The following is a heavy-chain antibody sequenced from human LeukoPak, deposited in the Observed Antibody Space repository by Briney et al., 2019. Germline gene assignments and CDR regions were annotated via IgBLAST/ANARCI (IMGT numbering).Heavy chain of an antibody. CDR2: IYYSGST. CDR1: GGSISGSSYF. J-gene: IGHJ4*02. V-gene: IGHV4-39*01. D-gene: IGHD3-16*01. Sequence: AETLSLTCTVSGGSISGSSYFWGWIRQPPGKGVEGIGSIYYSGSTYYNPALKRRVTISVDTSKHPFSLKLRSVPAADTAVYYCARHYGHWGQGTLVTVSS. CDR3: ARHYGH.